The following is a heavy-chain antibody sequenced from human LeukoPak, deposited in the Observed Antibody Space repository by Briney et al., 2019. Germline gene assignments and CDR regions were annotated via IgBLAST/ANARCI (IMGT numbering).Heavy chain of an antibody. D-gene: IGHD6-13*01. V-gene: IGHV4-4*07. CDR2: IYVSGST. CDR3: ARDKGGITGSWFDP. CDR1: GGSINIYY. J-gene: IGHJ5*02. Sequence: SETLSLTCIVSGGSINIYYWSWIRQPAGKGLEWIGRIYVSGSTNYNPSLKSRVTMSVDTSKNQFSLKLSSVTAANTALYYCARDKGGITGSWFDPWGQGTLVTVSS.